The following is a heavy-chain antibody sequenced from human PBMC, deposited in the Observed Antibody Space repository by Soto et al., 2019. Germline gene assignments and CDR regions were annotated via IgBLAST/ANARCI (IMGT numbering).Heavy chain of an antibody. CDR2: IYYSGST. CDR3: GREAHQLTFPDYYYYYGMDV. Sequence: PSETLSLTCTVSGGSISSGDYYWSWIRQPPGKGLEWIGYIYYSGSTYYNPSLKSRVTISVDTSKNQFSLKLSSVTAADTAVYYCGREAHQLTFPDYYYYYGMDVWGQGTTVTVSS. V-gene: IGHV4-30-4*01. J-gene: IGHJ6*02. CDR1: GGSISSGDYY. D-gene: IGHD1-1*01.